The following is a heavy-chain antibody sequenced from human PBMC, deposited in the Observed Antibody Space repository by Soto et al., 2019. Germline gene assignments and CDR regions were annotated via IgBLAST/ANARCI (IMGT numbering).Heavy chain of an antibody. V-gene: IGHV4-59*01. J-gene: IGHJ4*02. CDR3: ARAWGRVFDY. CDR2: IYYSGST. CDR1: GGPLSCFY. D-gene: IGHD3-16*01. Sequence: QVQLAELGPGPGKPLGTLFPPFPCLGGPLSCFYLSWIRQPPGKGLEWIGYIYYSGSTNYNPSLKSRVTISVDTSKNQFSLKLSSVTAADTAVYYCARAWGRVFDYWGQGTLVTVSS.